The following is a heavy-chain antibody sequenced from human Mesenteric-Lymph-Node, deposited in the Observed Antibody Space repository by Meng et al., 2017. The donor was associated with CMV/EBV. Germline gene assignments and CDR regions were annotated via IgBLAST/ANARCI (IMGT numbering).Heavy chain of an antibody. J-gene: IGHJ6*02. Sequence: SFSGYYWSWIRQPPGKGLEWIGEINHSGSTNYNPSLKSRVTISVDTSKNQFSLKLSSVTAADTAVYYCARVRITIFGVVFYYYGMDVWGQGTMVTVSS. V-gene: IGHV4-34*01. D-gene: IGHD3-3*01. CDR2: INHSGST. CDR1: SFSGYY. CDR3: ARVRITIFGVVFYYYGMDV.